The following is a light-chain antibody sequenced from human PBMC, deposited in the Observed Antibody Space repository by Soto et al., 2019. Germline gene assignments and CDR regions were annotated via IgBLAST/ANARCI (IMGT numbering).Light chain of an antibody. CDR3: QKYNSALLN. CDR2: GAS. J-gene: IGKJ4*01. CDR1: QSVSSSY. V-gene: IGKV3-20*01. Sequence: EIVLTQSPGTLSLSPLEIAPLSCRASQSVSSSYLAWYQQKPGQAPRLLIYGASSRATGIPDRFSGSGSGTDFTLTISSLQPEDVETYYCQKYNSALLNCGGGTKGAIK.